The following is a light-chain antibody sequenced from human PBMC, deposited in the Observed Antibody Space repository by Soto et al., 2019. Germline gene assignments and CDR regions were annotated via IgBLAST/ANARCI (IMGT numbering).Light chain of an antibody. CDR3: AAWDDSLTGPV. V-gene: IGLV1-44*01. CDR2: SNN. CDR1: SSNIKSNT. J-gene: IGLJ2*01. Sequence: QSVLTQPPSASGTPGQRVTISCYGSSSNIKSNTVNWYQQLPGTAPKLLIYSNNQRPSGVPDRFSGSKSGTSASLAISGLQSEDEADYYCAAWDDSLTGPVFGGGTKLTVL.